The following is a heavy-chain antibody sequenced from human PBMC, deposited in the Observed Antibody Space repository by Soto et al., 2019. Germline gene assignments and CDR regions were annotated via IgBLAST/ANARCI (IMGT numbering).Heavy chain of an antibody. D-gene: IGHD6-13*01. Sequence: GASVKVSCKASGGTYSSYTISWVRQAPGQGLEWMGRIIPILGIANYAQKFQGRVTITADKSTSTAYMELSSLRSEDTAVYYCARVVGIAAAGHFDYWGQGTLVTVSS. CDR1: GGTYSSYT. V-gene: IGHV1-69*02. CDR2: IIPILGIA. J-gene: IGHJ4*02. CDR3: ARVVGIAAAGHFDY.